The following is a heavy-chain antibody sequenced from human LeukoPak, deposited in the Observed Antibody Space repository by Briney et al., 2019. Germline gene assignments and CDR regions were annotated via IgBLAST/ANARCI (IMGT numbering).Heavy chain of an antibody. D-gene: IGHD6-19*01. CDR1: GFTFSSYG. V-gene: IGHV3-30*18. CDR3: AKDVRSSGWYIYYYYGMDV. J-gene: IGHJ6*02. Sequence: GGSLRLSCAASGFTFSSYGMHWVRQAPGKGLEWVAVISYDGSNKYYADSVKGRFTISRGNSKNTLCLQMNSLRAEDTAVYYCAKDVRSSGWYIYYYYGMDVWGQGTTVTVSS. CDR2: ISYDGSNK.